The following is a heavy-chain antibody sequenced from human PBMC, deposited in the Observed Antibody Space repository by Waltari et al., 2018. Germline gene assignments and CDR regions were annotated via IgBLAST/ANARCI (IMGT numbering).Heavy chain of an antibody. V-gene: IGHV4-34*01. D-gene: IGHD4-4*01. Sequence: QVQLQQWGAGLLKPSETLSLTCAVYGGSFSGYYWSWIRQPPGKGLEWIGEINHSGSTNYNPSLKSRVTISVDTSKNQFSLKLSSVTAADTAVYYCATKGRTHDYSRDFDYWGQGTLVTVSS. CDR3: ATKGRTHDYSRDFDY. CDR1: GGSFSGYY. CDR2: INHSGST. J-gene: IGHJ4*02.